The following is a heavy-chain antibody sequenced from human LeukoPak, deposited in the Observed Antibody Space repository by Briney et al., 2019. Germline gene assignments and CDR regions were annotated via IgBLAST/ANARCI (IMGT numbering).Heavy chain of an antibody. CDR3: AKGSSTYSITSYWYFDL. J-gene: IGHJ2*01. Sequence: PGGSLRLSCAASGFTFSSYAMSWVRQAPGKGLEWVSSISATGGSTYYADSVKGRSTISRDNSKNTLYLQMNNLRAEDTAVYYCAKGSSTYSITSYWYFDLWGRGTRVTVSS. CDR2: ISATGGST. V-gene: IGHV3-23*01. D-gene: IGHD6-13*01. CDR1: GFTFSSYA.